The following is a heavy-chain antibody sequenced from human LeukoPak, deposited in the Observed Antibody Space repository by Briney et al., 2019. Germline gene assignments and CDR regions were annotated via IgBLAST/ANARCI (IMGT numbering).Heavy chain of an antibody. Sequence: GGSLRLSCAASGFTFSSYWMSWVRQAPGKGLEWVATIRQDGSQKYYVDSVKGRFTISRDNAKNSLYLQMNSLRAEDTAVYYCARGAEDWLLLGDYWGQGTLVTVSS. CDR1: GFTFSSYW. CDR2: IRQDGSQK. CDR3: ARGAEDWLLLGDY. J-gene: IGHJ4*02. D-gene: IGHD3/OR15-3a*01. V-gene: IGHV3-7*01.